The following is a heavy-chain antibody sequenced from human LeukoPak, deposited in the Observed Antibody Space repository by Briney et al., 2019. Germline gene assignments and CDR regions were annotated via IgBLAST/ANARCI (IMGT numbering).Heavy chain of an antibody. CDR1: GGSFSGYY. CDR2: INHSGST. CDR3: ARGPIRGLTSSSWYRLSTYFDY. D-gene: IGHD6-13*01. V-gene: IGHV4-34*01. J-gene: IGHJ4*02. Sequence: SETLSLTSAVYGGSFSGYYWSWIRQPPGKGLEWIGEINHSGSTNYNPSLKSRVTISVDTSKNQFSLKLSSVTAADTAVYYCARGPIRGLTSSSWYRLSTYFDYWGQGTLVTVSS.